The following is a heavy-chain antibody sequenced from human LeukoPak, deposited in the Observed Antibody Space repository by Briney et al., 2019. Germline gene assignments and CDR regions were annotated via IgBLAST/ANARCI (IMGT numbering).Heavy chain of an antibody. CDR1: GYSFTSYG. CDR3: AREPLPDADYYDSSGYYYFDY. D-gene: IGHD3-22*01. CDR2: ISAYNGNT. J-gene: IGHJ4*02. Sequence: ASVKVSCKASGYSFTSYGNSWVRQAPGQGLECMGWISAYNGNTHYAQKLQGRVTMTTDTSTTTAYMELRSLRSDDTAVYYCAREPLPDADYYDSSGYYYFDYWGQGTLVTVSS. V-gene: IGHV1-18*01.